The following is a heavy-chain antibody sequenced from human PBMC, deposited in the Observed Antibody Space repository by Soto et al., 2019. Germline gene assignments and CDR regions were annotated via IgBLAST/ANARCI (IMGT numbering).Heavy chain of an antibody. CDR3: ARDEEP. CDR1: GVTFSSYA. CDR2: IWSDGSKK. V-gene: IGHV3-33*01. J-gene: IGHJ5*02. Sequence: QVQLVASGGGVVQPGRSLRLSCAASGVTFSSYAMHWVRQAPGKGLEWVAVIWSDGSKKYYGDSAKGRFTISRDNSKNTLYLQMNSLKVEDTAVYYCARDEEPWGQGTLVIVSS.